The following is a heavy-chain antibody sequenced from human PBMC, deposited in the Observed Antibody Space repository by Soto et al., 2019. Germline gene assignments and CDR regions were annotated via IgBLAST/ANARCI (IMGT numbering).Heavy chain of an antibody. CDR3: AKDLLLTTITTVGD. V-gene: IGHV3-30*18. CDR1: GFIFSTYG. Sequence: QVQLVESGGGVVQPGRSLRLSCAAPGFIFSTYGMHWVRQAPGKGLEWLSVISYDGNNKYYADSVKGRFTISRDNSKNTLWLQMDSLRTEDTAVYYCAKDLLLTTITTVGDWGQGTLVTVSS. J-gene: IGHJ4*02. D-gene: IGHD4-17*01. CDR2: ISYDGNNK.